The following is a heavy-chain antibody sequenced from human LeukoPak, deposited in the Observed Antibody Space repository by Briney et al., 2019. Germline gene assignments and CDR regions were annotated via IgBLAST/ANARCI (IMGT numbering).Heavy chain of an antibody. D-gene: IGHD5-24*01. CDR2: INHSGST. Sequence: SETLSLTCAVYGGSFSGYYCSWIRQPPGKGLEWIGEINHSGSTNYNPSLKSRVTISVDTSKNQFSLKLSSVTAADTAVYYCARGSGRRDGYKWGQGTLVTLSS. CDR3: ARGSGRRDGYK. J-gene: IGHJ4*02. CDR1: GGSFSGYY. V-gene: IGHV4-34*01.